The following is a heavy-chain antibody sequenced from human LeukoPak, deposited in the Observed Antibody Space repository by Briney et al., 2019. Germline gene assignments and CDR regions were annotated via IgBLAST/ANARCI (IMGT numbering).Heavy chain of an antibody. CDR3: ARGTGSDRYYYYYGMDV. CDR1: GGSFSGYY. V-gene: IGHV4-34*01. Sequence: SETLSLTCAVYGGSFSGYYWSWIRQPPGKGLGWIGEINHSGSTNYNPSLKSRVTISVDTSKNQFSLKLSSVTAADTAVYYCARGTGSDRYYYYYGMDVWGQGTTVTVSS. D-gene: IGHD3-10*01. CDR2: INHSGST. J-gene: IGHJ6*02.